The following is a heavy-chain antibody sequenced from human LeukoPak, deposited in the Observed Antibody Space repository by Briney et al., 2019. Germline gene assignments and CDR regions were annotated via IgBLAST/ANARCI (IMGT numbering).Heavy chain of an antibody. CDR2: ISSSGSTI. D-gene: IGHD3-9*01. J-gene: IGHJ4*02. CDR3: ARSGTRYFDWLASFDY. CDR1: GFTFSDYY. Sequence: GGSLRLSCAASGFTFSDYYMSWIRQAPGKGLEWVSYISSSGSTIYYADSVKGRFTISRDNAKNSLYLQMNSLRAEDTAVYYCARSGTRYFDWLASFDYCGQGTLVTVSS. V-gene: IGHV3-11*04.